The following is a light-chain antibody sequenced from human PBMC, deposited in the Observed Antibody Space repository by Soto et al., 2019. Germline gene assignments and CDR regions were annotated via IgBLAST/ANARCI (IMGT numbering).Light chain of an antibody. CDR3: QQYNRYSMT. Sequence: DIQLTQSPSTLSASVGDRVTITCRASQSFSSWLAWYQHKPGKAPKLLIYKASSLESGVPSKFSGSGSGTEFTLTNISLQSDDFATYNCQQYNRYSMTFGQGTKVEIE. J-gene: IGKJ1*01. V-gene: IGKV1-5*03. CDR2: KAS. CDR1: QSFSSW.